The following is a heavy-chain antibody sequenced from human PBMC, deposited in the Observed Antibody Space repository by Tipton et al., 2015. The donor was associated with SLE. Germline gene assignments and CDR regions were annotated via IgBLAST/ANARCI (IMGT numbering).Heavy chain of an antibody. CDR1: GDSINNRDDY. CDR2: VSYSGST. CDR3: ARGGVGGYDYFDF. V-gene: IGHV4-39*07. D-gene: IGHD5-12*01. J-gene: IGHJ4*02. Sequence: TLSLTCSVSGDSINNRDDYWGWIRQAPGKGPEWIGSVSYSGSTSYNPSLKSRVTILVDPSMTQFSLRLSSVTAADTAVYYCARGGVGGYDYFDFWGQGTLVTVSS.